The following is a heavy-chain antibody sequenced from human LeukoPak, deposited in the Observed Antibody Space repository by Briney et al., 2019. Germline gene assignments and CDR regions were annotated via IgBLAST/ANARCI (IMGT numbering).Heavy chain of an antibody. V-gene: IGHV3-11*04. D-gene: IGHD6-19*01. CDR1: GFTFSDYY. Sequence: GGSLRLSCAASGFTFSDYYMSWIRQAPGKGLEWVSYISSSGSTIYYADSVKGRFTISRDNAKNSLYLQMNSLRAEDTAVYYCARDQEGEWLVRNDAFDIWGQGTMVTVSS. J-gene: IGHJ3*02. CDR2: ISSSGSTI. CDR3: ARDQEGEWLVRNDAFDI.